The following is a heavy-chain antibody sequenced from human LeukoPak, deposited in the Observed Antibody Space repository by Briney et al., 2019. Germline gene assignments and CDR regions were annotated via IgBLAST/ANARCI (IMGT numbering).Heavy chain of an antibody. Sequence: GGSLRLSCAASGFTFSNYWMHWVRQAPGKGLEWVAFIRYDGGNKYYADSVKGRFTISRDNSKNTLYLQMNSLRAEDTAVYYCAKSRIAAAATTGDGDFDYWGQGTLVTVSS. J-gene: IGHJ4*02. CDR3: AKSRIAAAATTGDGDFDY. D-gene: IGHD6-13*01. V-gene: IGHV3-30*02. CDR1: GFTFSNYW. CDR2: IRYDGGNK.